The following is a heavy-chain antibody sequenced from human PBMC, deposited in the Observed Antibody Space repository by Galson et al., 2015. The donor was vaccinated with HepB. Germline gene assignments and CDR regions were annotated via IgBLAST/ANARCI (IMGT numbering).Heavy chain of an antibody. CDR2: ISYDGTNK. V-gene: IGHV3-30*09. CDR3: ARDLSRSPGV. J-gene: IGHJ6*02. D-gene: IGHD2-2*01. Sequence: SLRLSCAASGFTLSHYAMHWVRQAPGKGLEWVAVISYDGTNKYYADSVKGRFAISRDRSKKTLYLQMNSLKTEDTAVYYCARDLSRSPGVWGQGTTVTVSS. CDR1: GFTLSHYA.